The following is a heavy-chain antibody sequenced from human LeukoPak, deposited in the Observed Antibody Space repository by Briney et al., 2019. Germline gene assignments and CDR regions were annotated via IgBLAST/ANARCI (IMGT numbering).Heavy chain of an antibody. Sequence: SETLSLTCAVYGGSFSGYYWSWIRQPPGKGLEWIGEINHSGSTNYNPSLKSRVTISVDTSKNQFSLKLTSVTAADTAVYYCARDNIEMATPTGFDYWGQGTLVTVSS. V-gene: IGHV4-34*01. CDR2: INHSGST. J-gene: IGHJ4*02. CDR3: ARDNIEMATPTGFDY. D-gene: IGHD5-24*01. CDR1: GGSFSGYY.